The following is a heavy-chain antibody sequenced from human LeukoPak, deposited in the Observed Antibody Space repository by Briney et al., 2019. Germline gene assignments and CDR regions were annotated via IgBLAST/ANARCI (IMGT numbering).Heavy chain of an antibody. V-gene: IGHV3-21*01. CDR1: GFTVSSNY. CDR3: ARAVSGSYGY. CDR2: ISSSSSYI. Sequence: PGGSLRLSCAASGFTVSSNYMSWVRQAPGKGLEWVSSISSSSSYIYYADSVKGRFTISRDNAKNSLYLQMNSLRAEDTAVYYCARAVSGSYGYWGQGTLVTVSS. J-gene: IGHJ4*02. D-gene: IGHD1-26*01.